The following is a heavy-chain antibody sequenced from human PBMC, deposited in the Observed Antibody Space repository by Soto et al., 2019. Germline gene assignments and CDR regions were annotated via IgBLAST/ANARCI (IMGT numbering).Heavy chain of an antibody. J-gene: IGHJ6*02. CDR1: GGSFSGYY. Sequence: SETLSLTCAVYGGSFSGYYWSWIRQPPGKGLEWIGEINHSGSTNYNPSLKSRVTISVDTSKNQFSLKLSSVTAADTAVYYCARAPARGLYYYYYYGMDVWGQGTTVTVS. V-gene: IGHV4-34*01. CDR3: ARAPARGLYYYYYYGMDV. D-gene: IGHD2-2*01. CDR2: INHSGST.